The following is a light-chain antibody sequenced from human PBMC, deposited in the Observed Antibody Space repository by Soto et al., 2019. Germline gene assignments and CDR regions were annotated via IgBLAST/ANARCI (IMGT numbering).Light chain of an antibody. V-gene: IGLV4-69*01. CDR2: LNSDGSH. Sequence: QLVLTQSPSASASLGASVKLTCTLSSGHSNYAIAWHQQQSEKGPRYLMKLNSDGSHSKGDGIPDRFSGSSSGAERYLTISSRQSEDEADYYCQTWGSGIVVFGGGTKRTVL. CDR3: QTWGSGIVV. CDR1: SGHSNYA. J-gene: IGLJ2*01.